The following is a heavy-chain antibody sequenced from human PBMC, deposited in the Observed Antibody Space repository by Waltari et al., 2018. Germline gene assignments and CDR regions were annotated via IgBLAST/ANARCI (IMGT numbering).Heavy chain of an antibody. V-gene: IGHV4-38-2*01. J-gene: IGHJ4*02. CDR3: AATDLEWLLEDY. CDR1: GYSISSGYY. D-gene: IGHD3-3*01. Sequence: QVQLQESGPGLVKPSETLSLTCAVSGYSISSGYYWGWIRQPPGKGLEWIGSIYHSGSTYYNPSLKSRVTISVDTSKNQFSLKLSSVTAADTAVYYCAATDLEWLLEDYWGQGTLVTVSS. CDR2: IYHSGST.